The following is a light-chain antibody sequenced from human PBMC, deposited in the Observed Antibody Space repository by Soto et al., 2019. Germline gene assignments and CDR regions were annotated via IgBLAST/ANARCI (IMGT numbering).Light chain of an antibody. CDR2: TAS. V-gene: IGKV1-9*01. Sequence: DIQLTQSPSFLSASVGDRVTVTCRASQGVNSYLAWYQQKPGKAPQLLIYTASTLQSGVPSRFSGSGSGTEFTLTISSLQPEDFATYYCQQLNSYPRTFGQGTKVDIK. CDR3: QQLNSYPRT. J-gene: IGKJ1*01. CDR1: QGVNSY.